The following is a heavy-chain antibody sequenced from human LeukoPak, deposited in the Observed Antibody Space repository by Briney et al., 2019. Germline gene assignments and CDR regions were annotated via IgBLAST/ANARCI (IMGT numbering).Heavy chain of an antibody. CDR3: ARSRGDSRGEVILNWFDP. Sequence: PGGPLRLSCAASGFTFSSYSMTWVRQAPGKGLEWVSSISSSSSYIYYADSVKGRFTISRDNAKNSLYLQMNSLRAEDTAVYYCARSRGDSRGEVILNWFDPWGQGTLVTVSS. CDR1: GFTFSSYS. D-gene: IGHD3-16*02. CDR2: ISSSSSYI. V-gene: IGHV3-21*01. J-gene: IGHJ5*02.